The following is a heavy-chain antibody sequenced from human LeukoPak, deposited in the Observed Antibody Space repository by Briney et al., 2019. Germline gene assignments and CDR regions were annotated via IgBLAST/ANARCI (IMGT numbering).Heavy chain of an antibody. CDR2: INAGNGNT. CDR1: GYTFTSYA. D-gene: IGHD2-21*01. Sequence: GASVKVSCKASGYTFTSYAMHWVRQAPGQRLEWMGWINAGNGNTKYSQKFQGRVTITRDTSASTAYMELSSLRSDVTAVYYCARDVLGPIAGNFDYWGQGTLVTVSS. V-gene: IGHV1-3*01. CDR3: ARDVLGPIAGNFDY. J-gene: IGHJ4*02.